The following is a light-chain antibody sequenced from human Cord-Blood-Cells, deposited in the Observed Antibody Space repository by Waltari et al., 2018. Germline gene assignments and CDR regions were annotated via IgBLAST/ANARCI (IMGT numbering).Light chain of an antibody. Sequence: QSALTQPASVSGSPGQSITISCTGTSSDVGGYNYVSWYQQHPGKAPKLMIYGVSKRPSGVSNRFSGSKSGNTASLTISGLQAEDEADDYCSSYTSSSTWVFGGGTKLTVL. CDR3: SSYTSSSTWV. J-gene: IGLJ3*02. CDR1: SSDVGGYNY. V-gene: IGLV2-14*01. CDR2: GVS.